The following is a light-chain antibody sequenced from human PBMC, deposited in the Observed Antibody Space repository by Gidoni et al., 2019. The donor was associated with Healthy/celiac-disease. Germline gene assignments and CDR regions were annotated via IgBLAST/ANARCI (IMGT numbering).Light chain of an antibody. CDR3: QQSYSTLWT. CDR1: QSISSY. V-gene: IGKV1-39*01. J-gene: IGKJ1*01. Sequence: EIQMTQTPSSLSASVGDRVTITCPASQSISSYLSLYQQKPGKAPKLLIFAASSLQSGVPSRFSGSGSGTDFTLTISSLQPEDFATYYCQQSYSTLWTFGQGTKVEIK. CDR2: AAS.